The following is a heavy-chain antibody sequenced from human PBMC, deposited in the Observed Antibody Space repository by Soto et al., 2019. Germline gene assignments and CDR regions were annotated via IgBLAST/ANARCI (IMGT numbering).Heavy chain of an antibody. CDR1: GGSISSYY. CDR2: IYYSGST. V-gene: IGHV4-59*01. J-gene: IGHJ4*02. CDR3: ARGDGIAVAGFDS. D-gene: IGHD6-19*01. Sequence: PSETLSLTCTVSGGSISSYYWSWIRQPPGKGLEWIGYIYYSGSTNYNPSLKSRVTISVDTSKNQFSLKLSSVTAADTAVYYCARGDGIAVAGFDSWGQGTLVTVSS.